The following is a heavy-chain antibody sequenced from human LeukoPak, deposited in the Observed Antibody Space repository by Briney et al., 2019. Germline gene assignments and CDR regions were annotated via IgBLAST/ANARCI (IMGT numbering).Heavy chain of an antibody. J-gene: IGHJ4*02. CDR2: ISAAGGIT. V-gene: IGHV3-23*01. D-gene: IGHD3-16*01. CDR1: GFTFSSYA. Sequence: GGSLRLSCAASGFTFSSYAMSWVRQAPGKGLEWVSTISAAGGITYYADSVKGRFTISRDNSKNTLFLQMSSLRAEDTAVYYCAKSLGAFGRFDYWGQGTLVTVSS. CDR3: AKSLGAFGRFDY.